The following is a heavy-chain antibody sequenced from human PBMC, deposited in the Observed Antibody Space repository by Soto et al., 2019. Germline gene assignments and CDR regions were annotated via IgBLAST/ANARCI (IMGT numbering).Heavy chain of an antibody. CDR1: GFTLNNYW. D-gene: IGHD6-13*01. CDR2: INGDATST. CDR3: ARGDIAAETFFYYYGMDL. Sequence: QLVESGGGLVQPGGSLRLSCAASGFTLNNYWMHWVRQAPGMGLVWVSRINGDATSTSYADSVKGRFTISRDNARNTLYIQMNGLRAEDTALYYCARGDIAAETFFYYYGMDLWGQGTTVTVS. V-gene: IGHV3-74*01. J-gene: IGHJ6*02.